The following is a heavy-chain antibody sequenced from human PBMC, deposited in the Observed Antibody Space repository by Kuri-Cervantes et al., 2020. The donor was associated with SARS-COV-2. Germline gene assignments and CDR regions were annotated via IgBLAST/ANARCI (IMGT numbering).Heavy chain of an antibody. J-gene: IGHJ5*02. CDR1: GGSISSSGYY. Sequence: SETLSLTCTVSGGSISSSGYYWGWIRQPPGKGLEWIGYIYYSGSTYYNPSLKSRVTISVDTSKNQFSLKLSSVTAADTAVYYCARVDNHGRYGNNWFDPWGQGTLVTVSS. CDR3: ARVDNHGRYGNNWFDP. V-gene: IGHV4-30-4*08. CDR2: IYYSGST. D-gene: IGHD1-1*01.